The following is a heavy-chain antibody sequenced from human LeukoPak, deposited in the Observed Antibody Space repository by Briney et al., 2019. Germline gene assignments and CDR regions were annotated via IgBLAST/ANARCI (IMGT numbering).Heavy chain of an antibody. J-gene: IGHJ3*02. D-gene: IGHD2-21*02. CDR2: LRYDGSNK. V-gene: IGHV3-30*02. Sequence: GSLRLSCAASGFTFSSYGMHWVRQAPGKGLEWVAFLRYDGSNKYYADSVKGRFTISRDNSKNTLYLQMNSLRAEDTAVYYCAKGLHIVVVAAMGAFDIWGQGTMVTVSS. CDR1: GFTFSSYG. CDR3: AKGLHIVVVAAMGAFDI.